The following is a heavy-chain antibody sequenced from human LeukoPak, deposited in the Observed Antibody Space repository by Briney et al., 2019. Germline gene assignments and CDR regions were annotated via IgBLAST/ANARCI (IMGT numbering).Heavy chain of an antibody. V-gene: IGHV3-74*01. CDR2: INSDGSST. CDR1: GFTFSSYW. CDR3: ARVSSGSYFGYYYYYMDV. Sequence: PGGSLRLSCAASGFTFSSYWMSWVRQAPGKGLWVSRINSDGSSTSYADSVKGRFTISRDNAKNTLYLQMNSLRAEDTAVYYCARVSSGSYFGYYYYYMDVWGKGTTVTVSS. D-gene: IGHD1-26*01. J-gene: IGHJ6*03.